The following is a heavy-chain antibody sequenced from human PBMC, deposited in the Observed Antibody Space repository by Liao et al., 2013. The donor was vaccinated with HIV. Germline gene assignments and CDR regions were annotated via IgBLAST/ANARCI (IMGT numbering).Heavy chain of an antibody. CDR2: SSPSGST. Sequence: QLHLQESGPGLVKPSETLSLTCIVSGGSISSFYWSWVRQPAGKGLEWIGRSSPSGSTNYNPSLNRRVTLSVDTSKNQFSLNLNSVTAADTAVYYCARGGGRFDIWGPGTAVIVSS. V-gene: IGHV4-4*07. CDR3: ARGGGRFDI. D-gene: IGHD1-14*01. J-gene: IGHJ3*02. CDR1: GGSISSFY.